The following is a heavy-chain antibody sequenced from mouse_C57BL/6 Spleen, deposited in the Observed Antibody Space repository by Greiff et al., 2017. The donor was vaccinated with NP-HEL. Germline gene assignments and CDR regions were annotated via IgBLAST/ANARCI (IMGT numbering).Heavy chain of an antibody. D-gene: IGHD1-1*01. Sequence: VKLMESGPGLVQPSQSLSITCTVSGFSLTSYGVHWVRQSPGKGLEWLGVIWSGGSTDYNAAFISRLSISKDNSKSQVFFKMNSLQADDTAIYYCARSLITTVVNAMDYWGQGTSVTVSS. J-gene: IGHJ4*01. CDR3: ARSLITTVVNAMDY. V-gene: IGHV2-2*01. CDR2: IWSGGST. CDR1: GFSLTSYG.